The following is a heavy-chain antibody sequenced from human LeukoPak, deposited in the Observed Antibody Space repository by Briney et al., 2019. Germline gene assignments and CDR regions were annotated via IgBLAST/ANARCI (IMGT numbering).Heavy chain of an antibody. CDR1: GGSISSYY. CDR3: ARGPHWNYASPFDY. Sequence: PSETLSLTCTVSGGSISSYYWSWIRQPAGKGLEWIGRIYTSGSTNYNPSLKSRVTMSVDTSKNQFSLNLSSVTAADTAVYYCARGPHWNYASPFDYWGQGTLVTVSS. J-gene: IGHJ4*02. CDR2: IYTSGST. D-gene: IGHD1-7*01. V-gene: IGHV4-4*07.